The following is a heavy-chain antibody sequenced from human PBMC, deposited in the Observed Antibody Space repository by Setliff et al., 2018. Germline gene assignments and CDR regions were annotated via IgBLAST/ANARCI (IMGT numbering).Heavy chain of an antibody. CDR2: ISGSGSNT. Sequence: PGGSLRLSCAASGFTISSSAMSWVRQAPGKGLEWVSGISGSGSNTYYADSVKGRFTISRDNSKNTLYLQMNGLRVDDSAVYHCARDLPVVTWGQGTLVTVSS. V-gene: IGHV3-23*01. D-gene: IGHD2-15*01. CDR1: GFTISSSA. CDR3: ARDLPVVT. J-gene: IGHJ5*02.